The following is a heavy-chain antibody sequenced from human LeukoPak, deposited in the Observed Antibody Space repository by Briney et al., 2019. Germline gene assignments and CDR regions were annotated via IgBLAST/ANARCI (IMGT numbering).Heavy chain of an antibody. V-gene: IGHV4-39*07. Sequence: SETLSLTCTVSGGSISSSTYYWGWIRQPPGKGLEWIGSIYYSGSTYYNPSLKSRVTISVDTSNNQFSLKLSSVTAADTAVYYCARGADCSSTSCPQFDYWGQGTLVTVSS. CDR1: GGSISSSTYY. CDR2: IYYSGST. J-gene: IGHJ4*02. D-gene: IGHD2-2*01. CDR3: ARGADCSSTSCPQFDY.